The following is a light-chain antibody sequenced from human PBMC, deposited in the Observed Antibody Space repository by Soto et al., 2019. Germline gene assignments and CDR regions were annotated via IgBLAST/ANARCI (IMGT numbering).Light chain of an antibody. V-gene: IGKV3-20*01. CDR2: DTS. CDR1: QSLATSF. Sequence: EFVLTQSPGTLSLSPGERATLSCRASQSLATSFIAWYQQKPGQAPRLLIYDTSSRASGIPDRFSGSGSGKDFTLTISRLETEDFAVFYFQQYGTSEIIFGQGTRLEIK. CDR3: QQYGTSEII. J-gene: IGKJ5*01.